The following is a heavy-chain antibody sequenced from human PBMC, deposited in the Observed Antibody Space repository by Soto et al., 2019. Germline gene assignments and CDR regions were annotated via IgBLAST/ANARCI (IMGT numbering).Heavy chain of an antibody. D-gene: IGHD3-10*01. Sequence: QVQLVQSGAELKKPGSSVKVSCTASGDTFNFYAMNWVRQAPGQGPEWMGRIIPMFRAANYAQKFQGRVTIIADKSTSTSYMVLSSLRSEDTAVYYCATNNGSGSAPFDYWGQGTLVTVSS. CDR1: GDTFNFYA. V-gene: IGHV1-69*08. CDR2: IIPMFRAA. J-gene: IGHJ4*02. CDR3: ATNNGSGSAPFDY.